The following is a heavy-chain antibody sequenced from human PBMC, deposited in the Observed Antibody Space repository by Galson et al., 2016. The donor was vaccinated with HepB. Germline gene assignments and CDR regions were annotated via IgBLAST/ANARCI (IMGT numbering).Heavy chain of an antibody. D-gene: IGHD1-26*01. V-gene: IGHV3-9*01. CDR3: AKDVGGSYSVFAY. J-gene: IGHJ4*02. Sequence: SLRLSCAASGFTFDDYAMHWVRQSPGRGLEWVSGIRWNSYSIGYADSVKGRFTISRDNAKNSLYLQMNTLRAEDTALYYCAKDVGGSYSVFAYWGLGTLVTVSS. CDR1: GFTFDDYA. CDR2: IRWNSYSI.